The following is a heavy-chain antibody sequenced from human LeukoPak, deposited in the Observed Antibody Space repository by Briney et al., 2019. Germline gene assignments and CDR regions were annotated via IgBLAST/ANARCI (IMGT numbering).Heavy chain of an antibody. Sequence: GGSLRLSCAACGFTFSSYAMSWVRQAPGKGLEWVSAISGSGGSTYYADSVKGRFTISRDNSKNTLYLQMNSLGAEDTAVYYCAKALTAPGLFDYWGQGTLVTVSS. V-gene: IGHV3-23*01. CDR1: GFTFSSYA. CDR2: ISGSGGST. J-gene: IGHJ4*02. D-gene: IGHD1-14*01. CDR3: AKALTAPGLFDY.